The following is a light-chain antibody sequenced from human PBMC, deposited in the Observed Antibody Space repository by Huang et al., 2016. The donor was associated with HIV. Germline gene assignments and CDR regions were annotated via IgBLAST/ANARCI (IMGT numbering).Light chain of an antibody. CDR2: AAS. CDR1: QSIRSY. CDR3: QQSHSSPWT. V-gene: IGKV1-39*01. Sequence: DIQMTQSPSSLYASVGDRVTITCRASQSIRSYLNWYQQKPGKAPQLLIYAASSLQSGVPQRFSGSGSGSDFTLTISSLQREDFATYFCQQSHSSPWTFGQGTKVEIK. J-gene: IGKJ1*01.